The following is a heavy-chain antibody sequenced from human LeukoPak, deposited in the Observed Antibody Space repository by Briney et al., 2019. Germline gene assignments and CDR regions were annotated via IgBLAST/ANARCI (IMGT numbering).Heavy chain of an antibody. V-gene: IGHV4-4*07. CDR3: ARASGNYHNYYYYYMDV. Sequence: SETLSLTCTVSGGSISSYYWSWIRQPAGKGLEWIGRIYTSGSTNYNPSLKSRVTMSVDTSKNQFSLKLSSVTAADTAVYYCARASGNYHNYYYYYMDVWGKGTTVTVSS. D-gene: IGHD1-26*01. CDR1: GGSISSYY. J-gene: IGHJ6*03. CDR2: IYTSGST.